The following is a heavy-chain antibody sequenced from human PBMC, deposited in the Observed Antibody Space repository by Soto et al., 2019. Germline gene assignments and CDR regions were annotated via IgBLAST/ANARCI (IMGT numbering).Heavy chain of an antibody. J-gene: IGHJ6*03. D-gene: IGHD3-3*01. V-gene: IGHV3-23*01. CDR3: AKLPSYDFWSGSRLGTSYFHYYMDV. CDR2: ISGSGGST. CDR1: GFTFSSFA. Sequence: PGGSLRLSCAASGFTFSSFAMSWVRQAPGKGLEWVSGISGSGGSTYYADSVKGRFTISRDNAKNTLYMQMNSLRVEDTAVYYCAKLPSYDFWSGSRLGTSYFHYYMDVWGKGTTVTVSS.